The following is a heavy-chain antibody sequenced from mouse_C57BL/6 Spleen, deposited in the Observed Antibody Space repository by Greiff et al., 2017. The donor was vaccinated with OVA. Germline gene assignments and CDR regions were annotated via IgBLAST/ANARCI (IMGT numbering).Heavy chain of an antibody. CDR3: ARSSSGYGFDY. V-gene: IGHV1-82*01. CDR1: GYAFSSSW. D-gene: IGHD3-2*02. CDR2: IYPGDGDT. Sequence: VKLQESGPELVKPGASVKISCKASGYAFSSSWMNWVKQRPGKGLEWIGRIYPGDGDTNYNGKFKGKATLTADKSSSTAYMQLSSLTSEDSAVYFCARSSSGYGFDYWGQGTTLTVSS. J-gene: IGHJ2*01.